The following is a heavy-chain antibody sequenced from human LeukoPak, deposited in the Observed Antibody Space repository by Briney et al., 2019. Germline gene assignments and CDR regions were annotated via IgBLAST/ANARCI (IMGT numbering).Heavy chain of an antibody. D-gene: IGHD3-22*01. CDR2: INPNSGGT. CDR1: GYTFTGYY. J-gene: IGHJ4*02. CDR3: ARDPPHDSTGYPDY. V-gene: IGHV1-2*02. Sequence: ASVKVSCKASGYTFTGYYMHWVRQAPGQGLEWMGWINPNSGGTNYAQKFQGRVTMTRDTSITTVYMELSSLTSDDTAVYYCARDPPHDSTGYPDYWGQGTLVTISS.